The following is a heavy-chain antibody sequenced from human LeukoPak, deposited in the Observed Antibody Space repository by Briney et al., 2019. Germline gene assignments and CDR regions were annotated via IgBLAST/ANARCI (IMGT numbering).Heavy chain of an antibody. CDR3: ARELYCSGGSCFDY. CDR2: IKQDGSEK. CDR1: GFTFSSYW. J-gene: IGHJ4*02. V-gene: IGHV3-7*01. Sequence: GGSLRLSCAASGFTFSSYWMSWVRQAPGKGLEWVANIKQDGSEKYYVDPVKGRSTISRDNAKNSLYLQMNSLRAEDTAVYYCARELYCSGGSCFDYWGQGTLVTVSS. D-gene: IGHD2-15*01.